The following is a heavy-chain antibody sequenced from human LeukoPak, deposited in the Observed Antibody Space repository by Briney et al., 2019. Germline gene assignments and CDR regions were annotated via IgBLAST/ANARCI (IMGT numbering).Heavy chain of an antibody. J-gene: IGHJ5*02. CDR3: ARVFDDYYDSSADPPLWFDP. CDR2: VYYSGSP. Sequence: SSETLSLTCTVSGGSISSYFWSWIRQPPGMGLEWIGYVYYSGSPNYNPSLKSRVTISVDTSKNQFSLRLRSVTAADTAVYYCARVFDDYYDSSADPPLWFDPWGQGTRVTVSS. D-gene: IGHD3-22*01. CDR1: GGSISSYF. V-gene: IGHV4-59*01.